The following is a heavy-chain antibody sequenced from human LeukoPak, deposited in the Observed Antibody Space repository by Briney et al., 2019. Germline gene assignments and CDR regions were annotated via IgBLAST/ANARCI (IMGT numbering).Heavy chain of an antibody. CDR3: AKERGISYTYEFDY. CDR1: GFTFGNYG. V-gene: IGHV3-23*01. CDR2: ISGSGSNT. Sequence: GGSLRLSCVASGFTFGNYGMTWFRQAPGKGLDWVSLISGSGSNTYYTDSVQGRFTISRDNSRNTLYLQMSSLRAEDTAIYYCAKERGISYTYEFDYWGQGALVTVSS. J-gene: IGHJ4*02. D-gene: IGHD3-16*01.